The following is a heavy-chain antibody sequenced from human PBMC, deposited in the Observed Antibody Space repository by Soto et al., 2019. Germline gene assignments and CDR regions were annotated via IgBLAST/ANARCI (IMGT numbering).Heavy chain of an antibody. D-gene: IGHD2-21*01. Sequence: RGESLKISGKGSGYSFTTYWINWVRQMPGKGLEWMGIIYPGDSDTRYSPSFQGQVTISADKPISTAYLQWSSLKAADSAVYYCARMRDSEFYIMDAWGQGTTVTVSS. CDR3: ARMRDSEFYIMDA. CDR2: IYPGDSDT. V-gene: IGHV5-51*01. J-gene: IGHJ6*02. CDR1: GYSFTTYW.